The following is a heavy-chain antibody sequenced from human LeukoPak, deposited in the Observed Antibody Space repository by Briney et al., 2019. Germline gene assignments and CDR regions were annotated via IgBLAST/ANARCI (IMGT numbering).Heavy chain of an antibody. CDR2: INPNSGGT. D-gene: IGHD2-2*01. V-gene: IGHV1-2*02. CDR1: GYTFTGYY. CDR3: ARGSNGPRCCSSTSCQKVNDY. Sequence: ASVKVSCKASGYTFTGYYMHWVRQAPGQGLEWMGWINPNSGGTNYAQKFQGRVTMTRDTSISTAYMELSRLRSDDTAVYYCARGSNGPRCCSSTSCQKVNDYWGQGTLVTVSS. J-gene: IGHJ4*02.